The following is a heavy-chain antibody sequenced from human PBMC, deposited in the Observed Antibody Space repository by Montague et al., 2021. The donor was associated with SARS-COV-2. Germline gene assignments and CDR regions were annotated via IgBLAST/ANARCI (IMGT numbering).Heavy chain of an antibody. CDR2: VYSSGST. CDR3: ARVRYSDGWTFDY. J-gene: IGHJ4*02. CDR1: SGSISNYY. V-gene: IGHV4-59*13. D-gene: IGHD6-19*01. Sequence: SETLSLTCTVSSGSISNYYWSWIRQPPGKGLEWIGYVYSSGSTNYNPSLEGHVTMSVDTSKNQFSLKLISVTAADTAVYYCARVRYSDGWTFDYWGQGTLVTVSS.